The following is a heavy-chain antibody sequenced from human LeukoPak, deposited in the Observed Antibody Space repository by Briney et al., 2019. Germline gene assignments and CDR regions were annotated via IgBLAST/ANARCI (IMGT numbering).Heavy chain of an antibody. CDR2: INPNRGGT. J-gene: IGHJ4*02. D-gene: IGHD7-27*01. V-gene: IGHV1-2*02. CDR3: SRGPHWDPHFDF. CDR1: GFTLTAYY. Sequence: ASVKVSCKASGFTLTAYYMHWVRQAPGQRLEWMGWINPNRGGTNYAQKFQGRVSMTWDTTISTASMELRRLRSDDTAVYYCSRGPHWDPHFDFWGQGTLVTVSS.